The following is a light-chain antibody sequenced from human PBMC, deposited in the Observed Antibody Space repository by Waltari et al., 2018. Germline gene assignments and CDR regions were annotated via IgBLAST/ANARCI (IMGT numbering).Light chain of an antibody. CDR2: DAS. Sequence: EIVLPQSPGTLSLSPGDRPTLSCSASQTVGKYLAWYQHKPGQATRLLIYDASSSATGIPDRFSGNASGTDFSLTISRLEPEDFAVYFCQHYVKFPVKFGQGTKVEIE. V-gene: IGKV3-20*01. CDR3: QHYVKFPVK. CDR1: QTVGKY. J-gene: IGKJ1*01.